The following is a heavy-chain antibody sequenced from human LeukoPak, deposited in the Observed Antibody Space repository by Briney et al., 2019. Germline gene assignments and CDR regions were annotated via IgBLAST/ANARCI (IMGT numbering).Heavy chain of an antibody. D-gene: IGHD1-7*01. V-gene: IGHV4-38-2*01. CDR2: IYHSGST. CDR3: ARVRNNWNYFSARNNWFDP. Sequence: SETLSLTCAVSGYSISSGYYWGWIRQPPGKGLEWNGSIYHSGSTYYNPSLKSRVTISVDTSKNQFSLKLSSVTAADTAVYYCARVRNNWNYFSARNNWFDPWGQGTLVTVSS. CDR1: GYSISSGYY. J-gene: IGHJ5*02.